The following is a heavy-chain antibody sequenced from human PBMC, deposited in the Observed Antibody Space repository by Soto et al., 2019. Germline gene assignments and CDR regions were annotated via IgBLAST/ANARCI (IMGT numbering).Heavy chain of an antibody. CDR2: ISGSGGST. Sequence: EVQLLESGGGLVQPGGSLRLSCAASGFTFSSYAMSWVRQAPGKGLEWVSAISGSGGSTYYADSVKGRFTISRDNSKNTLYLQRNSLRAEDTAVYYCAKDQYSSSWGGWFDPWGQGTLVTVSS. V-gene: IGHV3-23*01. D-gene: IGHD6-13*01. CDR1: GFTFSSYA. J-gene: IGHJ5*02. CDR3: AKDQYSSSWGGWFDP.